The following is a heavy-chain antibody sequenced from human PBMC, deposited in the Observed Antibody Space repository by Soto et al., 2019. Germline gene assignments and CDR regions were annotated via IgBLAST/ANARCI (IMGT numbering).Heavy chain of an antibody. CDR1: GGSIKSDYY. CDR3: ARGRPNYFYYGLDV. V-gene: IGHV4-30-4*01. CDR2: KYYSGAT. J-gene: IGHJ6*02. Sequence: SETLSLTCTVSGGSIKSDYYWAWVRQPPGGGLQWMGYKYYSGATDSDPSLEARVSFSVDTSKNQFFLNLTSVTVADTAVYFCARGRPNYFYYGLDVWGPGIPVTVS.